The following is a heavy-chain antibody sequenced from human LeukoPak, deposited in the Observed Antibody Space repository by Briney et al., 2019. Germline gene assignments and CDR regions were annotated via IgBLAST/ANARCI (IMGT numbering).Heavy chain of an antibody. CDR1: XXTFTSYG. J-gene: IGHJ3*02. CDR2: ISAYNGKT. D-gene: IGHD2-2*03. V-gene: IGHV1-18*01. Sequence: GASVKXXXXXSXXTFTSYGIXWVRQAPGQGLEWMGWISAYNGKTNYAQKLQGRVTMTTDTSTSTAYMELRSLRSDDTAVYYCARHLDPTDAFDIWGQGTMVTVSS. CDR3: ARHLDPTDAFDI.